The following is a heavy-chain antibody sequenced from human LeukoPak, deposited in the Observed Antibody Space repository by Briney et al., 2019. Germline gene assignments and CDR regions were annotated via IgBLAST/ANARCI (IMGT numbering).Heavy chain of an antibody. V-gene: IGHV3-9*01. CDR3: AKIPRGYYGSGND. D-gene: IGHD3-10*01. CDR1: GFTFDDYA. J-gene: IGHJ4*02. CDR2: ISWNSGSI. Sequence: GGSLRLSCAASGFTFDDYAMHWVRQAPGKGLEWVSGISWNSGSIGYADSVKGRFTISRDNAKNSPYLQMNSLRAEDTALYYCAKIPRGYYGSGNDWGQGTLVTVSS.